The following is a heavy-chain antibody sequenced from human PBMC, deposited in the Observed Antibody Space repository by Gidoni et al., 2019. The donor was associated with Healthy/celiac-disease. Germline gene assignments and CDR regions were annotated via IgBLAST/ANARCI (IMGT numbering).Heavy chain of an antibody. J-gene: IGHJ4*02. CDR3: ARDELAAAGDSFDY. Sequence: EVQLVESGGGLVQPGGSLRLSCAASGFTFSSYWRSWVRQAPGKGLEWVANIKQDGSEKYYVDSVKGRFTISRDNAKNSLYLQMNSLRAEDTAVYYCARDELAAAGDSFDYWGQGTLVTVSS. CDR1: GFTFSSYW. V-gene: IGHV3-7*03. D-gene: IGHD6-13*01. CDR2: IKQDGSEK.